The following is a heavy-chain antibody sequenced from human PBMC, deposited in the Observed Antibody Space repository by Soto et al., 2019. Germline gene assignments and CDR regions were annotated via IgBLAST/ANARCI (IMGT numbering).Heavy chain of an antibody. CDR1: GFTFSSYG. D-gene: IGHD6-13*01. J-gene: IGHJ6*02. Sequence: GGSLRLSCAASGFTFSSYGMHWVRQAPGKGLEWVAVISYDGSNKYYADSVKGRFTISRDNSKNTLYLQMNSLRAEDTAVYYCAGGTVAAARNYYYYYGMDVWGQGTTVTVS. CDR3: AGGTVAAARNYYYYYGMDV. CDR2: ISYDGSNK. V-gene: IGHV3-30*03.